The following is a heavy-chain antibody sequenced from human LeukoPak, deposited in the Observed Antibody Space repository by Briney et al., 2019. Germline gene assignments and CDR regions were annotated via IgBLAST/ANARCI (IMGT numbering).Heavy chain of an antibody. V-gene: IGHV1-2*02. CDR1: GYTFTGYY. J-gene: IGHJ4*02. CDR3: ARVDDSSGYSTPSGSKGGFDY. Sequence: ASVKVSCKASGYTFTGYYMHWVRQAPGQGLEWMGWINPNSGGTNYAQKFQGRVTMTRDTSISTAYMELSRLRSDDTAVYYCARVDDSSGYSTPSGSKGGFDYWGQGTLVTVSS. CDR2: INPNSGGT. D-gene: IGHD3-22*01.